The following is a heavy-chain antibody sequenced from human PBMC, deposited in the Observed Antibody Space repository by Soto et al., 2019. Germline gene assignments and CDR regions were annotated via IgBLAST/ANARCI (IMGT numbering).Heavy chain of an antibody. D-gene: IGHD3-3*01. Sequence: VASVKVSCKASGGTFSSYAISWVRQAPGQGLEWMGGIIPIFGTANYAQKFQGRVTITADESTSTAYMELSSLRSEDTAVYYGAREGPISDFWSSNWFDPWGQGTLVTVSS. CDR2: IIPIFGTA. V-gene: IGHV1-69*13. CDR3: AREGPISDFWSSNWFDP. CDR1: GGTFSSYA. J-gene: IGHJ5*02.